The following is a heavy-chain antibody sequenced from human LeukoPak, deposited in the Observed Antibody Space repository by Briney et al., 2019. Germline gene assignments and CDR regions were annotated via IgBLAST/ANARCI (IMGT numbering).Heavy chain of an antibody. CDR3: ARGRIVVVPAAISNWFDP. J-gene: IGHJ5*02. Sequence: PSETLSLTCTVSGYSISSGYYWGWIRQPPGKGLEWIGSIYHSGSTYYNPSLKSRVTISVDTSKNQFSLKLSSVTAADTAVYYCARGRIVVVPAAISNWFDPWGQGTLVTVSS. CDR2: IYHSGST. CDR1: GYSISSGYY. D-gene: IGHD2-2*01. V-gene: IGHV4-38-2*02.